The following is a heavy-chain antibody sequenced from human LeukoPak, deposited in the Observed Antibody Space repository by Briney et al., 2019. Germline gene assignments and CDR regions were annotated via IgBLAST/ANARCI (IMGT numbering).Heavy chain of an antibody. V-gene: IGHV1-8*03. CDR3: ARDGLLAAAGTRGLDY. J-gene: IGHJ4*02. CDR1: GYTFTSYD. D-gene: IGHD6-13*01. Sequence: GASVKVSCKASGYTFTSYDINWVRQATGQGLEWMGWMNPNSGNTGYAQKFQGRVTITTDESTSTAYMELSSLRSEDTAVYYCARDGLLAAAGTRGLDYWGQGTLVTVSS. CDR2: MNPNSGNT.